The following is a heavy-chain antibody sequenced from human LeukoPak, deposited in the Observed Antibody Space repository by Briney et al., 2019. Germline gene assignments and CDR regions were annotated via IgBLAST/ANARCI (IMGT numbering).Heavy chain of an antibody. CDR2: INPNSGGT. CDR3: AREFGDYYYYYMDV. CDR1: GYTFTGYY. J-gene: IGHJ6*03. Sequence: ASVKVSCKASGYTFTGYYMHWVRQAPGQGLEWMGWINPNSGGTNYAQKFQGRVTMTRDTSISTAYMELSRLRSDDTAVYYCAREFGDYYYYYMDVWGKGTTVTISS. V-gene: IGHV1-2*02. D-gene: IGHD3-10*01.